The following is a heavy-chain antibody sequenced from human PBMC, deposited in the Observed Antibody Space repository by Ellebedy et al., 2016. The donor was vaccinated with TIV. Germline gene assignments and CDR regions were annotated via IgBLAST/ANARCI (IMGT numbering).Heavy chain of an antibody. D-gene: IGHD6-13*01. J-gene: IGHJ4*02. CDR2: ISYSGDLM. CDR3: ARLGVIAAAGASDY. CDR1: GFTFSGYY. Sequence: GESLKISCAASGFTFSGYYMSWFRQAPGKGPEWVSYISYSGDLMYYADAVKGRFTTSRDNAENSWYLQMNSLRAEDTAVYDCARLGVIAAAGASDYWGQGTLVIVSS. V-gene: IGHV3-11*01.